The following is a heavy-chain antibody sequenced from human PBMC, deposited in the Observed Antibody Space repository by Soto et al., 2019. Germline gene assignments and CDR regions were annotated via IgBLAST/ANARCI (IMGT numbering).Heavy chain of an antibody. CDR3: ALITSITAYYYHGMDV. D-gene: IGHD5-12*01. J-gene: IGHJ6*02. V-gene: IGHV1-2*02. CDR1: GYTFTGYY. Sequence: ASVKVSCKASGYTFTGYYMHWVRQAPGQGLEWMGWINPNSGGTNYAQKFQGRVTMTRDTSISTAYMELSRLRSDDTAVYYCALITSITAYYYHGMDVWGQGTMVTVSS. CDR2: INPNSGGT.